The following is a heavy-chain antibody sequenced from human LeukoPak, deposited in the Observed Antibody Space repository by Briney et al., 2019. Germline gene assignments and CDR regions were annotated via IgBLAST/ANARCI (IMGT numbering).Heavy chain of an antibody. CDR1: GGAISGYY. CDR3: ARTSQIDDTAFDI. Sequence: SETLSLTCTVSGGAISGYYWSWFRQPPGKGLEWIGYIFYSGTTNYTPSHRRRVTISVDTSKKRFSLKLSSVTAADTAVYYCARTSQIDDTAFDIWGQGTMVTVSS. D-gene: IGHD3-9*01. J-gene: IGHJ3*02. CDR2: IFYSGTT. V-gene: IGHV4-59*01.